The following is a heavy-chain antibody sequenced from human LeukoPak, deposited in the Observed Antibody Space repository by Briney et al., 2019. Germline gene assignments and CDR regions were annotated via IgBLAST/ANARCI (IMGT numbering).Heavy chain of an antibody. CDR3: AKSLWGD. D-gene: IGHD3-10*01. CDR2: INAGNGNT. CDR1: GYTFTSYA. Sequence: ASMKVSCKASGYTFTSYAMHWVRQAPGQSLEWMGWINAGNGNTKYSQKFQGRVTITRDTSASTAYMELSSLRSEGTAVYYCAKSLWGDWGQGTLVTVSS. V-gene: IGHV1-3*01. J-gene: IGHJ4*02.